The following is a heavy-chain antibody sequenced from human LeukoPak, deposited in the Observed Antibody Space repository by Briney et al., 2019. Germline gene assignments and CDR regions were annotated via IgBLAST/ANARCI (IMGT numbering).Heavy chain of an antibody. CDR2: IYYSGST. Sequence: PSETLSLTCSVSGGSISSSSFYWGWIRQPPGKGLEWIGNIYYSGSTYYNPSLKSRVTISVDTSKNQFSLKVSSVTAADTAVYYCARGDYWGQGTLVTVSS. V-gene: IGHV4-39*07. CDR1: GGSISSSSFY. CDR3: ARGDY. J-gene: IGHJ4*02.